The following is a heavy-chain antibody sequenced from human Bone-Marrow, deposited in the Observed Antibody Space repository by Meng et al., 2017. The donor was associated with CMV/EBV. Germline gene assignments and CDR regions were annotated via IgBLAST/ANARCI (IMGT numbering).Heavy chain of an antibody. Sequence: GSLRLSCAVYGGSFSGYYWSWIRQPPGKGLEWIGEINHSGSTNYNPSLKSRVTISVDTSKNQFSLKLSSVTAADTAVYYCARVWGYGMDVWGQGTTVTVSS. J-gene: IGHJ6*02. CDR2: INHSGST. D-gene: IGHD3-16*01. V-gene: IGHV4-34*01. CDR1: GGSFSGYY. CDR3: ARVWGYGMDV.